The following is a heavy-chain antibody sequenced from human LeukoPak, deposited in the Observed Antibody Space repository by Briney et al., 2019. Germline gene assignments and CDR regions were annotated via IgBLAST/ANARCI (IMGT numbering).Heavy chain of an antibody. CDR3: TRTVDTSDWLGSFDI. Sequence: PGGSLRLSCAASGFTFSGSAIPSVRQDPGKGLGWGGRIRIKAYSHATAYGASVKGRFTISRDDSQNTAYLQMNSLKIEDTAVYYCTRTVDTSDWLGSFDIWGQGTVVTVSS. J-gene: IGHJ3*02. CDR1: GFTFSGSA. D-gene: IGHD3-9*01. CDR2: IRIKAYSHAT. V-gene: IGHV3-73*01.